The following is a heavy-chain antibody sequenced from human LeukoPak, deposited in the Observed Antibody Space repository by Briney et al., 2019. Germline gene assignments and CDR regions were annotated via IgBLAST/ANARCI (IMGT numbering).Heavy chain of an antibody. CDR2: IYHSGST. CDR1: GGSISSSNW. D-gene: IGHD7-27*01. J-gene: IGHJ4*02. V-gene: IGHV4-4*02. CDR3: ASRKLGNDY. Sequence: SETLSLTCAVSGGSISSSNWWSWVRQPPGKGLEWIGEIYHSGSTNYNPSLKSRVTISADTSQNQFSLKLSSVTAADTAVYYCASRKLGNDYWGQGTLVTVSS.